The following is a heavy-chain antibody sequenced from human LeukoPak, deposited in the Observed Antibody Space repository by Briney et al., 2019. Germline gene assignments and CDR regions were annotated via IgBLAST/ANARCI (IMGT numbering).Heavy chain of an antibody. CDR1: GGSISSGSYY. Sequence: PSETLSLTCTVSGGSISSGSYYWGWLRQPAGKGLEWVGRIYTSGSTNYNPSLKSRVTISVDTSKNQFSLKLSSVTAADTAVYYCAREGGMATIDYWGQGTLVTVSS. CDR3: AREGGMATIDY. CDR2: IYTSGST. J-gene: IGHJ4*02. V-gene: IGHV4-61*02. D-gene: IGHD5-24*01.